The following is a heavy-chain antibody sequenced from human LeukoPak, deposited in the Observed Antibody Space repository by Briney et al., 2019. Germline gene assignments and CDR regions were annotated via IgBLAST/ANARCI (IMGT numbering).Heavy chain of an antibody. Sequence: GGSLRLSCAASGFTFSSHGMSWVRQAPGRGLEWVSSLSRTGSDTYYADSVKGRYSVSRDNSKSTLYLQMDSVRVEDTAVYYCAKIAVTGLWYFDYWGQGTLVTVSS. D-gene: IGHD6-19*01. CDR1: GFTFSSHG. V-gene: IGHV3-23*01. CDR2: LSRTGSDT. J-gene: IGHJ4*02. CDR3: AKIAVTGLWYFDY.